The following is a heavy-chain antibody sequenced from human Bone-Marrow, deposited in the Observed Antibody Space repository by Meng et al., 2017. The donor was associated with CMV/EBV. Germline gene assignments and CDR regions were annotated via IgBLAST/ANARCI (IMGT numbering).Heavy chain of an antibody. CDR1: GFTFSGSA. J-gene: IGHJ6*02. D-gene: IGHD3-3*01. CDR3: TRRVNQYDFWSGYPYGMDV. V-gene: IGHV3-73*01. Sequence: GGSLRLSCAASGFTFSGSAMHWVRQASGKGLEWVGRIRSKANSYATAYAASVKGRFTISRDDSKNTAYLQMNSLKTEDTAVYYCTRRVNQYDFWSGYPYGMDVWGQATTVTVSS. CDR2: IRSKANSYAT.